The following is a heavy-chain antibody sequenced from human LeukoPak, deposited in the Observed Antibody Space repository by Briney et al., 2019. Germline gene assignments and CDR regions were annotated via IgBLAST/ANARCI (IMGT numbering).Heavy chain of an antibody. V-gene: IGHV1-18*01. CDR3: ARGDDFWSGYHFDY. D-gene: IGHD3-3*01. CDR1: GYTLTSYG. CDR2: ISAYNGNT. Sequence: ASVKVSCKASGYTLTSYGMSWVRQAPGQGLEWMGWISAYNGNTNYAQKLQGRVTMTTDTSTSTAYMELRSLRSDDTAVYYCARGDDFWSGYHFDYWGQGTLVTVSS. J-gene: IGHJ4*02.